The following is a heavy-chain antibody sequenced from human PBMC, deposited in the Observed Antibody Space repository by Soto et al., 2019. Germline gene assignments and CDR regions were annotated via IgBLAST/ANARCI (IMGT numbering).Heavy chain of an antibody. CDR1: GYTFTSYG. V-gene: IGHV1-18*01. D-gene: IGHD2-15*01. Sequence: QVQLVQSGAEVKKPGASVKVSCKASGYTFTSYGISWVRQAPGQGLEWMGWISAYNGNTNYAQKLQGRVTMTTDTSTRTAYMELRSLRSDDTAVYYCARVGVDCSGGSCYLPDWYFDLWGRGTLVTVSS. CDR2: ISAYNGNT. J-gene: IGHJ2*01. CDR3: ARVGVDCSGGSCYLPDWYFDL.